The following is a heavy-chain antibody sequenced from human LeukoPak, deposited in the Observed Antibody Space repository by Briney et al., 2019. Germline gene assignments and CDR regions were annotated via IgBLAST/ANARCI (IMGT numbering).Heavy chain of an antibody. CDR3: VRFSTERDDAH. Sequence: GGSLRLSCAVSGFSVKNNYMSWVRQPPGKGLEWVSAIYSGGSTFYTDSVKGRFTVSRDITQNTLSLQMNSLRAEDTAIYYCVRFSTERDDAHWGEGALVSV. V-gene: IGHV3-53*01. CDR1: GFSVKNNY. D-gene: IGHD3-3*02. CDR2: IYSGGST. J-gene: IGHJ4*02.